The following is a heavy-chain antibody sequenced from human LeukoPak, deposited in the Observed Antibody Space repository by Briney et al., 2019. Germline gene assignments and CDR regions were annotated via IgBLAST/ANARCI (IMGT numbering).Heavy chain of an antibody. J-gene: IGHJ6*04. V-gene: IGHV1-46*01. Sequence: ASVKVSCKASGGTFSSYAISWVRQAPGQGLEWMGIINPSGGSTSYAQKFQGRVTMTRDMSTSTVYMELSSLRSEDTAVYYCARDPANYYGSGSYYKMMMDVWGKGTTVTVSS. CDR1: GGTFSSYA. CDR2: INPSGGST. CDR3: ARDPANYYGSGSYYKMMMDV. D-gene: IGHD3-10*01.